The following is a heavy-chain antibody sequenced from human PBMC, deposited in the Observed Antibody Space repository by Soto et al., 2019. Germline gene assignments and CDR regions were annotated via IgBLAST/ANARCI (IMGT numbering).Heavy chain of an antibody. V-gene: IGHV3-53*01. Sequence: GGSLRLSCAASGFTVSSNYMSWVRQAPGKGLEWVSVIYSGGSTYYADSVKGRFTISRDNSKNTLYLQMNSLRAEDTAVYYCARDRGRDGYNPTGFDYWGQGTLVTVSS. CDR2: IYSGGST. CDR1: GFTVSSNY. CDR3: ARDRGRDGYNPTGFDY. D-gene: IGHD5-12*01. J-gene: IGHJ4*02.